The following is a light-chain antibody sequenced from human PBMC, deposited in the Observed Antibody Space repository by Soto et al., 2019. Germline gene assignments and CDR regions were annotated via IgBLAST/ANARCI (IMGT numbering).Light chain of an antibody. CDR3: KPNIDIRA. CDR2: KAS. CDR1: QSISSW. Sequence: DIQMTQSPSTLSASVGDRVTITCRASQSISSWLAWYQQKPGTAPKLLIYKASTLQTGVPSRFSGSGSGTEFILPFSSLLPDDFAPHPPKPNIDIRASGQGTKV. J-gene: IGKJ1*01. V-gene: IGKV1-5*03.